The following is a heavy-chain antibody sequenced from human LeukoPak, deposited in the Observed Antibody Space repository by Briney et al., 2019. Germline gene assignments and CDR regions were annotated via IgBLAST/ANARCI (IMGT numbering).Heavy chain of an antibody. Sequence: SETLSLTCTVSGGSISSYYWSWIRQPAGKGLEWIGRIYTSGSTNYNPSLKSRVTMSVDTSKNQFSLKLSSVTAADTAVYYCARDERYCSSTSCMRDAFDIWGQGTMVTVSS. CDR2: IYTSGST. D-gene: IGHD2-2*01. CDR1: GGSISSYY. CDR3: ARDERYCSSTSCMRDAFDI. J-gene: IGHJ3*02. V-gene: IGHV4-4*07.